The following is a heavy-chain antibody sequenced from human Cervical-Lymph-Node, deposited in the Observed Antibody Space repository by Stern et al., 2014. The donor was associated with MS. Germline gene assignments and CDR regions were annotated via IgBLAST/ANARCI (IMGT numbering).Heavy chain of an antibody. Sequence: EVQLVQSGGDLVQPGGSLRLSCAASGFTFSTYSMNWVRQAPGKGLQWLSYISSSGGSIYYADSVKGRFTISRDNAKNSLYLQMNSLRAEDTAVYYCATDYASSTVWGQGTLVTVSS. CDR3: ATDYASSTV. CDR2: ISSSGGSI. CDR1: GFTFSTYS. D-gene: IGHD4/OR15-4a*01. J-gene: IGHJ4*02. V-gene: IGHV3-48*01.